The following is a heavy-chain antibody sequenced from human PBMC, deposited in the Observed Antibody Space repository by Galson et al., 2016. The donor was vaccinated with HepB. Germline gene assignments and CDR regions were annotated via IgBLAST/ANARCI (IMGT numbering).Heavy chain of an antibody. J-gene: IGHJ3*02. D-gene: IGHD2-15*01. CDR1: GFTLSSYW. CDR3: VRDSGLCSGGSCYGDAFDI. CDR2: IKQDGIEK. V-gene: IGHV3-7*01. Sequence: SLRLSCAASGFTLSSYWMTWVRQAPGKGLEWVANIKQDGIEKYHADSARGQFTISRDNTKDSLYLQMSDLRAEDTAVYYCVRDSGLCSGGSCYGDAFDIWGQGTMVTVSS.